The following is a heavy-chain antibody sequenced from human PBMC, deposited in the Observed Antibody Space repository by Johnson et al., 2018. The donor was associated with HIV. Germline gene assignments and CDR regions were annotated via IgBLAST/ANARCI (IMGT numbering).Heavy chain of an antibody. D-gene: IGHD4-17*01. CDR1: GFTFDDYA. CDR3: AREGWYGDYVDAFDI. CDR2: INWNGGSP. Sequence: VQLVESGGGVVQPGRSLRLSCAASGFTFDDYAMHWVRQAPGKGLEWVSNINWNGGSPSYADSVKGRFTISRDNAKNSLYLQMNSLRAEDRALYYCAREGWYGDYVDAFDIWGQGAMVTVSS. V-gene: IGHV3-20*04. J-gene: IGHJ3*02.